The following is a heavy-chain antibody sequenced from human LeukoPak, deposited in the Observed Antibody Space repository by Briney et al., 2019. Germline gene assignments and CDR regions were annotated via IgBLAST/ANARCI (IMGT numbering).Heavy chain of an antibody. V-gene: IGHV3-23*01. CDR3: AKRGTITFGGVIVPFIDY. Sequence: GGSLRLSCAASGFTFSSYGLNWVRQAPGKGLEWVSVISGSGGSTYYADSVKGRFTISRDNSKNTLYLQMNSLRAEDTAVYYCAKRGTITFGGVIVPFIDYWGQGTLVTVSS. CDR1: GFTFSSYG. CDR2: ISGSGGST. D-gene: IGHD3-16*02. J-gene: IGHJ4*02.